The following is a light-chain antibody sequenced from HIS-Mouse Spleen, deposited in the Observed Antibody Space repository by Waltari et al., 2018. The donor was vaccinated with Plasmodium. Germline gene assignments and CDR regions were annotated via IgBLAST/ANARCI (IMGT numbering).Light chain of an antibody. CDR3: YSTDSSGNHRV. Sequence: SYELTQPPSVPVSPGQTARIPCSGDALPKKSASWYQQKSGQAPVLVIYEDSKRPSGIPERFSGSSSGTMATLTISGAQVEDEADYYCYSTDSSGNHRVFGGGTKLTVL. V-gene: IGLV3-10*01. J-gene: IGLJ3*02. CDR1: ALPKKS. CDR2: EDS.